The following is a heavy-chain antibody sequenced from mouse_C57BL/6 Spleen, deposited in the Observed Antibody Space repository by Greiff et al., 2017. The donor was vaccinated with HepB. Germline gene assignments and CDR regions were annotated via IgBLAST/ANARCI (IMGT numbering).Heavy chain of an antibody. CDR3: ARSGITTVVADWYVDV. J-gene: IGHJ1*03. D-gene: IGHD1-1*01. CDR2: IDPSDSET. V-gene: IGHV1-52*01. CDR1: GYNFTSYW. Sequence: QVQLQQPGAELVRPGSSVKLSCKASGYNFTSYWMHWVKQRPIQGLEWIGNIDPSDSETHYNQKFKDKATLTVDKSSSTAYMQRSSLTSEDFAVYYCARSGITTVVADWYVDVWGTGTTVTVSS.